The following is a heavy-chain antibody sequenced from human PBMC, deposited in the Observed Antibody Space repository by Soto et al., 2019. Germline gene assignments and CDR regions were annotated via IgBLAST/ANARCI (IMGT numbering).Heavy chain of an antibody. V-gene: IGHV4-59*01. J-gene: IGHJ3*02. Sequence: QVQLQESGPGLVKPSETLSLTCAVSDGSLNNYHWSWIRQPPGKGLEWIGSVSDSGSTNYHPTLKDRLSITADTPNDQFSLRLRSVTVADTAVYDCARGENDYGGNKGAFDIWGRGKMVIVSS. D-gene: IGHD3-10*01. CDR1: DGSLNNYH. CDR2: VSDSGST. CDR3: ARGENDYGGNKGAFDI.